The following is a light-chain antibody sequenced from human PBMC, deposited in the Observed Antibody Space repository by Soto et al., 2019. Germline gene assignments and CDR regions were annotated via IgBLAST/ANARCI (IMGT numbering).Light chain of an antibody. CDR2: DAS. Sequence: DIQMTQSPSSLSASVGDRVTITCPASQDISNYLNWYQQKPGKAPKFLIYDASNLKTGVPSRFSGSGSGTHFTFTIASLQPEDIGTYYCQQYDTPPLTFGGGTKLEIK. V-gene: IGKV1-33*01. J-gene: IGKJ4*01. CDR1: QDISNY. CDR3: QQYDTPPLT.